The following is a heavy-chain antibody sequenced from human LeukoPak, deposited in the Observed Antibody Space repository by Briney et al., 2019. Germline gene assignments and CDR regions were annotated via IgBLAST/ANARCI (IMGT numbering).Heavy chain of an antibody. Sequence: PGGSLRLSCAASGFTFSGYSMNWVRRAPGKGLEWVSSISSGSSFMYYADSVKGRFTISRDNAKNSLYLQMNSLRAEDTAVYYCARFTTVTDAFDIWGQGTMVTVSS. CDR1: GFTFSGYS. CDR2: ISSGSSFM. J-gene: IGHJ3*02. CDR3: ARFTTVTDAFDI. V-gene: IGHV3-21*01. D-gene: IGHD4-17*01.